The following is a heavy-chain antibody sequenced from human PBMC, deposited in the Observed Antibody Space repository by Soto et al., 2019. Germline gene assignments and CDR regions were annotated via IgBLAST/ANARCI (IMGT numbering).Heavy chain of an antibody. CDR2: IYYSGST. V-gene: IGHV4-39*01. CDR3: ARHELRFWEWLLFDWFDP. Sequence: QLQLQESGPGLVKPSETLSLTCTVSGGSISSSSYYWGWIRQPPGKGLEWIGSIYYSGSTYYNPSLKRSVPISVDTANDQFSLELGPVTAGDTAVYYCARHELRFWEWLLFDWFDPWGQGTLVTVSS. J-gene: IGHJ5*02. D-gene: IGHD3-3*01. CDR1: GGSISSSSYY.